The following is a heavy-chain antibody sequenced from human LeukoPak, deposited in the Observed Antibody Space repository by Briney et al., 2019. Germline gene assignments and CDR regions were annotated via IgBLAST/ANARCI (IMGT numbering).Heavy chain of an antibody. CDR3: AKRYYGGSGYRSYYFDY. D-gene: IGHD3-22*01. Sequence: PGASLRLSCAASGFTFSSYAMSWVRQAPGKGLEWVSAIIGSGDRTYYADSVKGRFTISRDNSKNTLYLQMNSLRAEDTAVYYCAKRYYGGSGYRSYYFDYWGQGTLVTVS. J-gene: IGHJ4*02. CDR1: GFTFSSYA. CDR2: IIGSGDRT. V-gene: IGHV3-23*01.